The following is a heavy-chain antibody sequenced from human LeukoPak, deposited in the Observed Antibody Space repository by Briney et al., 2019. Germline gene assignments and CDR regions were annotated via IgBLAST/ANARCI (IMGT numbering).Heavy chain of an antibody. V-gene: IGHV4-34*01. CDR1: GGSFSGYY. Sequence: SETLSPTCAVYGGSFSGYYWSWIRQPPGKGLEWIGEINHSGSTNYNPSLKSRVTISVDTSKNQFSLKLSSVTAADTAVYYCASLLYDYGDYYFDYWGQGTLVTVSS. CDR3: ASLLYDYGDYYFDY. J-gene: IGHJ4*02. D-gene: IGHD4-17*01. CDR2: INHSGST.